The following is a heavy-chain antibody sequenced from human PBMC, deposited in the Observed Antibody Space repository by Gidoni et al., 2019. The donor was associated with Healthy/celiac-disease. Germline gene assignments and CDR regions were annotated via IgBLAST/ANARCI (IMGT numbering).Heavy chain of an antibody. D-gene: IGHD3-16*01. Sequence: QLQLQESGPGLVKPSETLSLTCTVSGGSISSSSYYWGWIRQPPGKGLEWIGSIYYSGSTYYNPSLKSRVTISVDTSKNQFPLKLSSVTAADTAVYYCARAVRDYVGKPIDYWGQGTLVTVSS. CDR2: IYYSGST. CDR1: GGSISSSSYY. CDR3: ARAVRDYVGKPIDY. J-gene: IGHJ4*02. V-gene: IGHV4-39*07.